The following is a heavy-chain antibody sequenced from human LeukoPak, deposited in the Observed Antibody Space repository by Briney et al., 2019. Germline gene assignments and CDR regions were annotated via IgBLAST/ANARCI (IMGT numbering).Heavy chain of an antibody. V-gene: IGHV3-30*18. CDR2: ISYDGSNK. CDR1: GFTFSSYG. Sequence: GRSLRLPCAASGFTFSSYGMHWVRQAPGKGLEWVAVISYDGSNKYYADSVKGRFTISRDNSKNTLYLQMNSLRAEDTAVYYCAKLGDYGVYWGQGTLVTVSS. D-gene: IGHD4-17*01. J-gene: IGHJ4*02. CDR3: AKLGDYGVY.